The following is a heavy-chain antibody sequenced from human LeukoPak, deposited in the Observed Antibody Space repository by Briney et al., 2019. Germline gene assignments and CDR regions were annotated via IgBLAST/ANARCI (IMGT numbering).Heavy chain of an antibody. CDR2: INHSGST. CDR3: ARGVFPPMYYDFWSGYGVRYYYGMDV. V-gene: IGHV4-34*01. J-gene: IGHJ6*02. CDR1: GGSFSGYY. Sequence: PSETLSLTCAVYGGSFSGYYWSWIRQPPGKGLEWIGEINHSGSTNYNPSLKSRVTISVDTSKNQFSLKLSSVTAADTAVYYCARGVFPPMYYDFWSGYGVRYYYGMDVWGQGTTVTVSS. D-gene: IGHD3-3*01.